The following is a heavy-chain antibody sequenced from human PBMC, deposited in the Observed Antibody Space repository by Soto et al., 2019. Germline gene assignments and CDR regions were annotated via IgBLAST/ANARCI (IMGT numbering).Heavy chain of an antibody. Sequence: QVQLVQSGGEVKKPGASVKVSCKASGYTFFTYGISWVRQAPGQGLEWMGWISTYNGNTNDAQKLQGRVTMTTDTSSSTAYMELRTLRSDDTAVYFCAGKSCSSSWFDPWGQGTLVTVSS. D-gene: IGHD6-6*01. V-gene: IGHV1-18*01. CDR1: GYTFFTYG. J-gene: IGHJ5*02. CDR3: AGKSCSSSWFDP. CDR2: ISTYNGNT.